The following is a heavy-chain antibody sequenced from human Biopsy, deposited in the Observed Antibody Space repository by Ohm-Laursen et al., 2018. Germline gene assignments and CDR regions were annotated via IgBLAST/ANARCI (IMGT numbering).Heavy chain of an antibody. CDR3: AKDRYNYTPIGGCSMDV. J-gene: IGHJ6*02. CDR1: GFTFNNYG. D-gene: IGHD5-18*01. Sequence: SLRLSCTASGFTFNNYGMQWVRQAPGKGLEWVAFIFYDGSNTYYADSVKGRFTISRDNSRDTLYLQMSSPRAEDTAVYYCAKDRYNYTPIGGCSMDVWGQGTTVTVSS. CDR2: IFYDGSNT. V-gene: IGHV3-30*18.